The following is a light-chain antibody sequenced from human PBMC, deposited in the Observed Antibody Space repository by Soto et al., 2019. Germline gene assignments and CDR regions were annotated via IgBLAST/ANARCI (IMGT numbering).Light chain of an antibody. CDR3: CSNAAGSTYV. J-gene: IGLJ1*01. CDR1: SSDIGGYNY. Sequence: QSALTQPRSVSGSPGQSVTISCTGTSSDIGGYNYVSWYQQHPGKAPKVMIYDVTKRPSGVPDRFSGSKSGSTASLTISGLQAEDETDYYCCSNAAGSTYVFGTGTKVTVL. V-gene: IGLV2-11*01. CDR2: DVT.